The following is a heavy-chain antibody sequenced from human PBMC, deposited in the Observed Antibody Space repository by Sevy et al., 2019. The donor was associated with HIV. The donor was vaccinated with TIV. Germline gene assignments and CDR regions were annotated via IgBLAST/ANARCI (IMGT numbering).Heavy chain of an antibody. CDR1: GYTLTELS. CDR3: ASTRDYYDSSGYYFDY. CDR2: FDPEDGKT. J-gene: IGHJ4*02. Sequence: ASVKVSCKVSGYTLTELSIHWVRQAPGKGLEWLVTFDPEDGKTIYAQIFQGRVTMTEDTSTDTTYMELSSLRYEDTAVYYCASTRDYYDSSGYYFDYWGQGTLVTVSS. V-gene: IGHV1-24*01. D-gene: IGHD3-22*01.